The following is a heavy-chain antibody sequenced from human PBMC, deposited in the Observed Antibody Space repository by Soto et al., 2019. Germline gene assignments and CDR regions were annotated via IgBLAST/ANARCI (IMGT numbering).Heavy chain of an antibody. CDR1: GFTFSSYS. Sequence: EVQLVESGGGLVQPGGPLRLSCSASGFTFSSYSMSWVRQAPGKGLEWVSYISTSSSTIYHADSVKGRFTISRDNAKNSLYLQMNSLRDEDTAVYYCARYVGRTGWFDPWGQGTLVTVSS. V-gene: IGHV3-48*02. J-gene: IGHJ5*02. CDR2: ISTSSSTI. CDR3: ARYVGRTGWFDP. D-gene: IGHD5-12*01.